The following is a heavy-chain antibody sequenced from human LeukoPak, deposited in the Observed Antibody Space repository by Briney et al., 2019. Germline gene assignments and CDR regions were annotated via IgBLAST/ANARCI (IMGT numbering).Heavy chain of an antibody. CDR3: ARGVVVIDDAFDI. J-gene: IGHJ3*02. D-gene: IGHD3-22*01. V-gene: IGHV3-53*01. Sequence: PGGSLRLSCAASGFTVSSNYMSWVRQAPGKGLEWVSVIYSGGSTYYADSVKGRFTISRDNSKNTLYLLMNSLRAEDTAVYYCARGVVVIDDAFDIWGQGTMVTVSS. CDR2: IYSGGST. CDR1: GFTVSSNY.